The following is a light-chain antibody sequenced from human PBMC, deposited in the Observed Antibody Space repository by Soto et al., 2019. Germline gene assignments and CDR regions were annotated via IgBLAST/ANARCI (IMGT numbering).Light chain of an antibody. CDR2: GAS. J-gene: IGKJ4*01. V-gene: IGKV3-15*01. CDR1: QSVSSW. Sequence: DIVVTQSPATLSVSPGERATLSCRASQSVSSWLAWYQQKPGQAPRLLIYGASTRATGIPARFSGSASGTEFTLTISSLQSEDFAVYYCQQYNTWPLTFGGGTKVDI. CDR3: QQYNTWPLT.